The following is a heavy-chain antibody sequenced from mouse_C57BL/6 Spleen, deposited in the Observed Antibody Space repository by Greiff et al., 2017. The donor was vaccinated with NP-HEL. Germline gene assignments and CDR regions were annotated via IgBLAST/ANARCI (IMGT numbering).Heavy chain of an antibody. J-gene: IGHJ2*01. CDR3: ARWGLLDYFDY. CDR2: INPSNGGT. CDR1: GYTFTSYW. Sequence: QVQLQQSGTELVKPGASEKLSCKASGYTFTSYWMHWVKQRPGQGLEWIGNINPSNGGTNYNEKFKSKATLTVDKSSSTAYMQLSSLTSEDSAVYYCARWGLLDYFDYWGQGTTLTVSS. V-gene: IGHV1-53*01. D-gene: IGHD1-1*01.